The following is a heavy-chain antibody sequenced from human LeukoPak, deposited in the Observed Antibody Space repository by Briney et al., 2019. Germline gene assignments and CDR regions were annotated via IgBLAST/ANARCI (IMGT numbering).Heavy chain of an antibody. CDR1: GYSISSGYY. Sequence: PSETLSLTCAVSGYSISSGYYWGWIRQPPGKGLEWIGYIYYSGSTNYNPSLKSRVTISVDTSKNQFSLKLSSVTAADTAVYYCARGSHYYYYMDVWGKGTTVTVSS. D-gene: IGHD2-15*01. J-gene: IGHJ6*03. CDR3: ARGSHYYYYMDV. V-gene: IGHV4-61*01. CDR2: IYYSGST.